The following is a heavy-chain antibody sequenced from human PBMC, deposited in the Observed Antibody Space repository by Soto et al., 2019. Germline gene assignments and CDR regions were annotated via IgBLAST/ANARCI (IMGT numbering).Heavy chain of an antibody. J-gene: IGHJ6*02. Sequence: GASVKVSCKASGGTFSSYAISWVRQAPGQGLEWMGGIIPIFGTANYAQKFQGRVTITADESTSQAYMELSSLRSEDTAVYYCASGFLIFPFCSSTSCGETYYYYYGMDVWGQGTTVTVSS. V-gene: IGHV1-69*13. CDR2: IIPIFGTA. CDR1: GGTFSSYA. D-gene: IGHD2-2*01. CDR3: ASGFLIFPFCSSTSCGETYYYYYGMDV.